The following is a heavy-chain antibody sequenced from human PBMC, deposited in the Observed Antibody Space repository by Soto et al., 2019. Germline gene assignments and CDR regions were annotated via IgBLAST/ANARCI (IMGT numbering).Heavy chain of an antibody. CDR1: GFTFSSYG. J-gene: IGHJ4*02. CDR3: AKDPNDYGDFPYFDY. CDR2: ISYDGSNK. V-gene: IGHV3-30*18. D-gene: IGHD4-17*01. Sequence: LRLSCAASGFTFSSYGMHWVRQAPGKGLEWVAVISYDGSNKYYADSVKGRFTISRDNSKNTLYLQMNSLRAEDTAVYYCAKDPNDYGDFPYFDYWGQGTLVTVSS.